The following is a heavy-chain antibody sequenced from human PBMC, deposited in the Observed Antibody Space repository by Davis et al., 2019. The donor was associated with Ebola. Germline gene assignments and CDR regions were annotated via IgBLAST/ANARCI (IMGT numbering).Heavy chain of an antibody. CDR3: ARDRYSDGSGYFFEQGH. V-gene: IGHV3-74*01. J-gene: IGHJ4*02. D-gene: IGHD3-22*01. Sequence: GGSLRLSCAVSGFTFSGFAFNWVRQVPGRGLEWISHIDGPGTYIIYADSVRGRFTISRDNSKNTLYLQMNSLRAEDTAVYYCARDRYSDGSGYFFEQGHWGQGTLVTVSS. CDR2: IDGPGTYI. CDR1: GFTFSGFA.